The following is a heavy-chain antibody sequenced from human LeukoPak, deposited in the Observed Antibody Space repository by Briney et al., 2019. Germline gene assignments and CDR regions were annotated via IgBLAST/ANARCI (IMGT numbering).Heavy chain of an antibody. CDR1: DGSISSTSYY. CDR2: IYYSGST. D-gene: IGHD6-25*01. V-gene: IGHV4-39*07. CDR3: ARGAGHWAAVTGRHFDY. J-gene: IGHJ4*02. Sequence: SETLSLTCTVSDGSISSTSYYWGWIRQPPGKGLEWIGSIYYSGSTYYSPSLKSRVAISVDTSKNQFSLKLSSVTAADTAVYYCARGAGHWAAVTGRHFDYWGQGTLVTVSS.